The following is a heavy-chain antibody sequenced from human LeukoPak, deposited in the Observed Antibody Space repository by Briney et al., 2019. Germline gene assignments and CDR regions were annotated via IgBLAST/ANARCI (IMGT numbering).Heavy chain of an antibody. CDR2: IYFSGST. Sequence: SETLSLTCAVSGGPISSSGYYWGWVRQSPGKGLEWIGIIYFSGSTYYNPSLKSRVTISVDTSKNQFSLKLSSVTAADTAVYYCARLVDYYDSRGYFDSRGQGTLVTVSS. D-gene: IGHD3-22*01. J-gene: IGHJ4*02. CDR3: ARLVDYYDSRGYFDS. V-gene: IGHV4-39*01. CDR1: GGPISSSGYY.